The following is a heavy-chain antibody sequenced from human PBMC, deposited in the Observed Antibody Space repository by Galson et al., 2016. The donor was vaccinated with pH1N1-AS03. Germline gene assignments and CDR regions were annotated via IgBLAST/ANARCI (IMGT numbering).Heavy chain of an antibody. J-gene: IGHJ4*02. Sequence: SLRLSCAASGFTFSSYAMYWVRQAPGKGLEYVSAISGNGVSTYYANSVKGRFTISRDNSKNTLYLQMGSLRAEDMAVYYCARGPVSYSNYWFPPPDYWGQGTLLTVCS. CDR3: ARGPVSYSNYWFPPPDY. CDR1: GFTFSSYA. V-gene: IGHV3-64*01. D-gene: IGHD6-13*01. CDR2: ISGNGVST.